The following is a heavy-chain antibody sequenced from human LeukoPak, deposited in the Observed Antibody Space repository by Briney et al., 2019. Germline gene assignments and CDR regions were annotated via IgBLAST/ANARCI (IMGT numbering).Heavy chain of an antibody. CDR3: ARGRVSSSTWYSTYYYYFYMDV. V-gene: IGHV4-59*02. Sequence: SETLSLTCSVSDDSVTMYYWTWIRQPPGKGLEWIGYVDHTGSTNFNPSLNGRVSISRDTSKNLFSLRLRSVAAADTAVYFCARGRVSSSTWYSTYYYYFYMDVWGEGTTVTVSS. CDR1: DDSVTMYY. J-gene: IGHJ6*03. D-gene: IGHD4-11*01. CDR2: VDHTGST.